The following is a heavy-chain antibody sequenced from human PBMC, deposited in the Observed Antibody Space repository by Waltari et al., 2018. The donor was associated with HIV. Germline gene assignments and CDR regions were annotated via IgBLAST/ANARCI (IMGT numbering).Heavy chain of an antibody. CDR1: GFTFSNYA. Sequence: EAQLLESGGGLVQPGGSLRVSCVGSGFTFSNYAMIWVRQAPGKGLERVSAIAASYPNTYYSDSVRGRFTVSKDNSENSLHLQMNSLRAEDTALYYCARIYVSGAFDIWGQGTVVTVSS. CDR2: IAASYPNT. CDR3: ARIYVSGAFDI. D-gene: IGHD3-10*01. J-gene: IGHJ3*02. V-gene: IGHV3-23*01.